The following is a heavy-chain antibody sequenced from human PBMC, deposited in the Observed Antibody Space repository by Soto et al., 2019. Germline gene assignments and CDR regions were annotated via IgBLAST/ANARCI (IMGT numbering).Heavy chain of an antibody. CDR2: INSYGTVI. J-gene: IGHJ4*02. CDR3: GSVHELYYFDY. D-gene: IGHD3-10*01. Sequence: QVVESGGGLVQPGGSLRLSCAASGFTFSSYEMNWVRQAPGKGLEWVSYINSYGTVIYYADSVKGRFTISRDNAKNSLYLPMISLRAEDTSVYYCGSVHELYYFDYWGQGTRVTVPS. CDR1: GFTFSSYE. V-gene: IGHV3-48*03.